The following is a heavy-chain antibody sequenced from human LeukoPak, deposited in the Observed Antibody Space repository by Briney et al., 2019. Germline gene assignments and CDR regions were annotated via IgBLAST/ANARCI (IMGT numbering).Heavy chain of an antibody. D-gene: IGHD3-9*01. CDR2: ISGSGGST. CDR1: GSPFSSYA. CDR3: AKARRYFDWLSPFDY. Sequence: GSLRLSCAASGSPFSSYAMSWVRQAPGKGLEWVSAISGSGGSTYYADSVKGRFTISRDNSKNTLYLQMNSLRAEDTAVYYCAKARRYFDWLSPFDYWGQGTLVTVSS. V-gene: IGHV3-23*01. J-gene: IGHJ4*02.